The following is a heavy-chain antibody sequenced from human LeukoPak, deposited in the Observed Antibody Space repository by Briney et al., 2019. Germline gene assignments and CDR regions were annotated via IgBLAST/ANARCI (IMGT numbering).Heavy chain of an antibody. J-gene: IGHJ4*02. CDR3: AQDRGIAPAGTWY. Sequence: GGPLRLSCAASGCTFSSYAMSWVLRAPGKGLEWVSAISGSGGSTYYADSVKGRFTISRDNSKNTLHLQMNCLRAEDTAVYYCAQDRGIAPAGTWYWGQGTLVTVSS. V-gene: IGHV3-23*01. CDR2: ISGSGGST. D-gene: IGHD6-13*01. CDR1: GCTFSSYA.